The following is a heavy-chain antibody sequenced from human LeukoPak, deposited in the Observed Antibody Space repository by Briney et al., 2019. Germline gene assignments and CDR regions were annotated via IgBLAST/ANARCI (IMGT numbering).Heavy chain of an antibody. V-gene: IGHV3-20*04. J-gene: IGHJ4*02. CDR1: GFTFSSYG. D-gene: IGHD6-13*01. Sequence: PGGSLRLSCAASGFTFSSYGMSWVRHAPGKGLEWVSGINWDGESTGYGDSVQGRFIISRDNAENALYLQMNGLRAEDTAVYYCARDLSASWYSLAYWGRGTPVTVSS. CDR2: INWDGEST. CDR3: ARDLSASWYSLAY.